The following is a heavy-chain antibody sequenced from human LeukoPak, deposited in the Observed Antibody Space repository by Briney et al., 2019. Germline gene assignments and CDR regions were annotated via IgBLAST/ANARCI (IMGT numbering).Heavy chain of an antibody. Sequence: GGSLRLSCAASGFTFSSYGMHWVRQAPGKGLEWVAFIRYDGSNKYYADSVKGRFTISRDNSKNTLYLQMNSLRAEDTAVYYCARGQPSGSSGYEQYFFDYWGQGTLVTVSS. D-gene: IGHD3-22*01. CDR3: ARGQPSGSSGYEQYFFDY. J-gene: IGHJ4*02. CDR2: IRYDGSNK. CDR1: GFTFSSYG. V-gene: IGHV3-30*02.